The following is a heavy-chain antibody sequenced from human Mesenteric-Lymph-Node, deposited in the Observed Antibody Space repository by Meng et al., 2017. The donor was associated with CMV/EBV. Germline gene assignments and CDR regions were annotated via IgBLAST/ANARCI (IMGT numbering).Heavy chain of an antibody. V-gene: IGHV4-34*01. CDR2: INHSGST. CDR1: GGSFSGYY. Sequence: SETLSLTCAVYGGSFSGYYWNWIRQPPGKGLEWIGEINHSGSTNYNPSLKSRVTISLDTSKNQFSLKLSSVTAADTAVYYCARGNTWNYVGGTWGQGTLVTVSS. J-gene: IGHJ5*02. CDR3: ARGNTWNYVGGT. D-gene: IGHD1-7*01.